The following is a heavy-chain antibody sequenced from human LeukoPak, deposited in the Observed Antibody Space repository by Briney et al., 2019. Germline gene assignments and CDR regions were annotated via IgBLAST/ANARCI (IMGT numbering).Heavy chain of an antibody. CDR3: ARVGDGSGSHGSNYYYYMDV. J-gene: IGHJ6*03. CDR2: IYYSGST. V-gene: IGHV4-59*01. Sequence: SXTLSLTCTVSGGSISSYYWSWIRQPPGKGLEWIGYIYYSGSTNYNPSLKSRVTVSVDTSKNQFSLKLSSVTAADTAVYYCARVGDGSGSHGSNYYYYMDVWGKGTTVTISS. CDR1: GGSISSYY. D-gene: IGHD3-10*01.